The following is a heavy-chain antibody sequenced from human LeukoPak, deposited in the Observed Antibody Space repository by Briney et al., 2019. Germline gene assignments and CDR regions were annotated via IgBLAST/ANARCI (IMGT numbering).Heavy chain of an antibody. CDR1: GFTFSNYG. CDR2: IWYDGSKT. V-gene: IGHV3-33*01. CDR3: ARDDCDGSYCFAY. Sequence: PGGSLRLSCTTSGFTFSNYGFHWVRQAPGKGLEWVAVIWYDGSKTYYADSVKGRFTISRDNSKNTLYLQMNTLRAEDTAVYYCARDDCDGSYCFAYWGQGTQVTVSP. J-gene: IGHJ4*02. D-gene: IGHD2-15*01.